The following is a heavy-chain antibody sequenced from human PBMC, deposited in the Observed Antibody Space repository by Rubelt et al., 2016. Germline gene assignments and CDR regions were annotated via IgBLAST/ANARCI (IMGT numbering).Heavy chain of an antibody. V-gene: IGHV4-34*01. CDR3: ARGGLVTRPYDY. CDR1: GGSFSGYY. J-gene: IGHJ4*02. Sequence: QVQLQQWGAGLLKPSETLSLTCAVYGGSFSGYYWSWIRQPLGNGLEWIGEINHSGSTNYNPSLKSLVTISVDTSKKQFSLKLSSVTAADTAGYYCARGGLVTRPYDYWGQGTLVTVSS. CDR2: INHSGST. D-gene: IGHD3-16*02.